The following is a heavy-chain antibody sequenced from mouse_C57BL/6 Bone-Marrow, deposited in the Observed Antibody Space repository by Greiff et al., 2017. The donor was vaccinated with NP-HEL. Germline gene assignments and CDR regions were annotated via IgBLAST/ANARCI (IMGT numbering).Heavy chain of an antibody. V-gene: IGHV1-81*01. D-gene: IGHD2-3*01. CDR1: GYTFTSYG. Sequence: VKLQQSGAELARPGASVKLSCKASGYTFTSYGISWVKQRTGQGLEWIGEIYPRSGNTYYNEKFKGKATLTADKSSSTAYMELRSLTSEDSAVYFCARPDLSGGFAYWGQGTLVTVSA. CDR3: ARPDLSGGFAY. J-gene: IGHJ3*01. CDR2: IYPRSGNT.